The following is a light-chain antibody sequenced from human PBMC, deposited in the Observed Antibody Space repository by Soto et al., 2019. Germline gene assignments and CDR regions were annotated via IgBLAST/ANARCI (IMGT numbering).Light chain of an antibody. J-gene: IGKJ5*01. CDR2: AAS. Sequence: DIQMTQSPSSLSASIGDRVTITCRASQRIRTSLNWYQHKPGKAPKLLIYAASSLESGVPSRFSGSGSGTNFTLTISSLQPEDFAAYYCQKSYSAPITCGQGTRREIK. V-gene: IGKV1-39*01. CDR3: QKSYSAPIT. CDR1: QRIRTS.